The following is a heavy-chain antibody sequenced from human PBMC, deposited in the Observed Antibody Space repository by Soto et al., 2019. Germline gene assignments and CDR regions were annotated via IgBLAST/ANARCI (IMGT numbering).Heavy chain of an antibody. CDR3: ATNYGSVSAHFDS. CDR2: TIPILSMS. D-gene: IGHD3-10*01. V-gene: IGHV1-69*02. J-gene: IGHJ4*02. CDR1: GDTFSRST. Sequence: QMVQSGAEVKKPGSSVKVSCTASGDTFSRSTLSWVRQAPGQGLEWMGRTIPILSMSDYAQKFQGRVSITADKSTSTVYMELSRLRSDDTAVYYCATNYGSVSAHFDSWGQGTLVTVSS.